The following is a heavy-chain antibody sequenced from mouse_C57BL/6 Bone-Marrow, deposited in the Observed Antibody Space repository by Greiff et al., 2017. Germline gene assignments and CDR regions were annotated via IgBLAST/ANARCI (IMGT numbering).Heavy chain of an antibody. CDR2: IHPNSGST. J-gene: IGHJ4*01. CDR1: GYTFTSYW. V-gene: IGHV1-64*01. CDR3: ARGGYYDDDGGGIYAMDY. D-gene: IGHD2-4*01. Sequence: VQLQQPGAELVKPGASVKLSCKASGYTFTSYWMHWVKQRPGQGLEWIGMIHPNSGSTNYNEKFKSKATLTVDKSSSTAYMQLSSLTSEDSAVYYEARGGYYDDDGGGIYAMDYWGQGTSVTVSS.